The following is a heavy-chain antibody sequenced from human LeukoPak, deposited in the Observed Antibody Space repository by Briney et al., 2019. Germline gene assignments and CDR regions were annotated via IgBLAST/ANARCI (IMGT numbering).Heavy chain of an antibody. CDR2: IGASTKT. J-gene: IGHJ4*02. D-gene: IGHD2-2*01. CDR1: GSTFGNNG. V-gene: IGHV3-23*01. Sequence: GGSLRLSCTASGSTFGNNGMSWVRQAPGKGLEWVSTIGASTKTYYVDSVKGRFTISRDNSKNTLYLQMNSLRAEDTAVYYCARRGSTSGSQQGGFDYWGQGTLVTVSS. CDR3: ARRGSTSGSQQGGFDY.